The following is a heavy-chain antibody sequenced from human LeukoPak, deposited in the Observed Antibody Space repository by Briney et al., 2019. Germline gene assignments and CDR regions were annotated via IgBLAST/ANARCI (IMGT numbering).Heavy chain of an antibody. CDR3: ARLLVGY. CDR1: GGSFSGYY. V-gene: IGHV4-34*01. D-gene: IGHD1-26*01. J-gene: IGHJ4*02. CDR2: IKHSRGT. Sequence: SETLSLNCAFYGGSFSGYYWNWIRQPPGKGLEMIGEIKHSRGTKYNPPPKSRVTISVDTSKTQLSLKLSSVTAADTAVYYCARLLVGYWGQGTLVTVSS.